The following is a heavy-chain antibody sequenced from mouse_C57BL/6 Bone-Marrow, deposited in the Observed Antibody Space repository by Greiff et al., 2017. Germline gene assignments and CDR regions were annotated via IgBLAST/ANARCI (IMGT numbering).Heavy chain of an antibody. V-gene: IGHV1-9*01. CDR1: GYTFTGYW. CDR2: ILPGSGST. Sequence: HVQLQQSGAELMKPGASVKLSCKATGYTFTGYWIEWVKQRPGHGLEWIGEILPGSGSTNYNEKFKGKATFTADTSSNTAYMQLSSLTTEDSAIYYCARSLYYYGSSYHWYFDVWGTGTTVTVSS. J-gene: IGHJ1*03. CDR3: ARSLYYYGSSYHWYFDV. D-gene: IGHD1-1*01.